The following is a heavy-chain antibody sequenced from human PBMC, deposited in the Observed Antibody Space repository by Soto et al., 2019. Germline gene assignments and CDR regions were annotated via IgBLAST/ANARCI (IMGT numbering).Heavy chain of an antibody. CDR1: GGSISSSSYY. V-gene: IGHV4-39*01. CDR2: IYYSGST. Sequence: SETLSLTCTVSGGSISSSSYYWGWIRQPPGKGLEWIGCIYYSGSTYYNPSLKSRVTISVDTSKNQFSLKLSSVTAADTAVYYCARHWSDSSGYYFDYWGQGTLVTVSS. J-gene: IGHJ4*02. CDR3: ARHWSDSSGYYFDY. D-gene: IGHD3-22*01.